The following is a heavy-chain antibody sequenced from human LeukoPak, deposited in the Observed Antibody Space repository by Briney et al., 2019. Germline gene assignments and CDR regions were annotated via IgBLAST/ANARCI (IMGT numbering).Heavy chain of an antibody. Sequence: GGSLRLSCAASGFIFSNSNMNWVRQAPGKGLEWVSYISSGSSNVYYADSVKGRFTISRDNPKNSLYLQMSSLSAEDTAVYYCARGSGYYYNYWGQGTPVTVSS. J-gene: IGHJ4*02. D-gene: IGHD3-22*01. V-gene: IGHV3-48*04. CDR2: ISSGSSNV. CDR1: GFIFSNSN. CDR3: ARGSGYYYNY.